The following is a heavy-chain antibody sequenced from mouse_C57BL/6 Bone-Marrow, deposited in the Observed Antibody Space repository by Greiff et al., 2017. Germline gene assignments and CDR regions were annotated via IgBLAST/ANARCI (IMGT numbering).Heavy chain of an antibody. CDR2: INPNNGGT. V-gene: IGHV1-18*01. CDR1: GYTFTDYN. CDR3: ARNMDY. Sequence: EVMLVESGPELVKPGASVKIPCKASGYTFTDYNMDWVKQSHGKSLEWIGDINPNNGGTIYNQKFKGKATLTVDKSSSTAYMELRSLTSEDTAVYYCARNMDYWGQGTSVTVSS. J-gene: IGHJ4*01.